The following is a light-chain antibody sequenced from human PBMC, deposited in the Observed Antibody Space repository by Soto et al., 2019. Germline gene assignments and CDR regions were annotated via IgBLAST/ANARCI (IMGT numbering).Light chain of an antibody. CDR3: LLFDSGTRV. CDR2: DTH. CDR1: TGDVSSGHY. Sequence: QAVVTQEPSLTVSPGGTVTLTCGSSTGDVSSGHYPYWFQQKPGQAPRTLIYDTHNRLSWTPARFSGSLLGGKAALTLSGAEPEDEADYYCLLFDSGTRVFGGGTKLTVL. J-gene: IGLJ3*02. V-gene: IGLV7-46*01.